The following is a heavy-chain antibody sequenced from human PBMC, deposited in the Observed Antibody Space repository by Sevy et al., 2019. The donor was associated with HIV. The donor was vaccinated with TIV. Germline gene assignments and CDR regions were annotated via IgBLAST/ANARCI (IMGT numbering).Heavy chain of an antibody. V-gene: IGHV3-66*02. CDR3: ARGLDESSGFYSFDY. CDR2: IYSGAGT. Sequence: GGSLRLSCAASGFTVSSNYMSWVRQAPAKGLEWVSVIYSGAGTYYADSVKGRFTISRDNSKNSLYLQMNSLRAEDTALYYCARGLDESSGFYSFDYWGQGTLVTVSS. J-gene: IGHJ4*02. CDR1: GFTVSSNY. D-gene: IGHD3-22*01.